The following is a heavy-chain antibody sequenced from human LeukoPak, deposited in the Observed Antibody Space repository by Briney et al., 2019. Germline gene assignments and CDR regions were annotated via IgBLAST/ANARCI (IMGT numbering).Heavy chain of an antibody. J-gene: IGHJ4*02. D-gene: IGHD1-14*01. CDR3: ARDPEPVSPYYFDY. V-gene: IGHV1-2*06. CDR1: GYTFTGYY. Sequence: ASVTVSCKASGYTFTGYYMHWVRQAPGQGLEWMGRINPNSGGTNYAQKFQGRVTMTRDTSISTAYMELSRLRSDDTAVYYCARDPEPVSPYYFDYWGQGTLVTVSS. CDR2: INPNSGGT.